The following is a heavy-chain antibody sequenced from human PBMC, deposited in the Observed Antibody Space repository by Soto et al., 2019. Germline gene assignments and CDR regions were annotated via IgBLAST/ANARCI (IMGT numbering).Heavy chain of an antibody. D-gene: IGHD6-19*01. CDR1: GYTFTSYG. V-gene: IGHV1-18*01. Sequence: ASVKVSCKASGYTFTSYGSSWVRQAPGQGGEGMGWISAYNGNTNYAQKLQGRVTMTTDTSTSTAYVELRSLRSDDTAVYYCAREPRYSSGWYPFGAFDIWGQGTMVTVSS. J-gene: IGHJ3*02. CDR2: ISAYNGNT. CDR3: AREPRYSSGWYPFGAFDI.